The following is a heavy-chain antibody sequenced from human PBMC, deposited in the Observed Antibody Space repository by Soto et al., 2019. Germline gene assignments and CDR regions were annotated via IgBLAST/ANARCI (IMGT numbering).Heavy chain of an antibody. CDR3: ARENCSGGSCHPGTDAFDI. Sequence: ASVKVSCKASGGTFSSYAISCVRQAPGQGLEWMGGIIPIFGTANYAQKFQGRVTITADESTSTAYMELSSLRSEDTAVYYCARENCSGGSCHPGTDAFDIWGQGTMVTVSS. V-gene: IGHV1-69*13. D-gene: IGHD2-15*01. CDR2: IIPIFGTA. CDR1: GGTFSSYA. J-gene: IGHJ3*02.